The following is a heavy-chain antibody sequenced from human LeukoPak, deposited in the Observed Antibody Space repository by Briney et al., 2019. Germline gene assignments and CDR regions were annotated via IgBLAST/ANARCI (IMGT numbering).Heavy chain of an antibody. CDR2: ISSSSSYI. CDR1: GFTFSSYS. Sequence: WGSLRLSCAASGFTFSSYSMNWVRQAPGKGLEWVSSISSSSSYIYYADSVKGRFTISRDNAKNSLYLQMNSLRAEDTAVYYCAKFIAAPFYFDYWGQGTLVTVSS. CDR3: AKFIAAPFYFDY. D-gene: IGHD6-13*01. J-gene: IGHJ4*02. V-gene: IGHV3-21*01.